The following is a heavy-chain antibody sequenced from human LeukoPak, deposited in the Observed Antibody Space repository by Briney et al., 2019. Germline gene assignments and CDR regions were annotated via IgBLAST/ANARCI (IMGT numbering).Heavy chain of an antibody. V-gene: IGHV3-33*08. Sequence: GRSLRLSCAASGFTFSSDAMHWVRQAPGKGLEWVAIILSDGSKAYYPDSVRGRFTISRDNSKNTLYLQMNSLRAEDTAVYYCARVGNYYDSRLPKYWGQGTLVTVSS. J-gene: IGHJ4*02. CDR2: ILSDGSKA. CDR1: GFTFSSDA. D-gene: IGHD3-22*01. CDR3: ARVGNYYDSRLPKY.